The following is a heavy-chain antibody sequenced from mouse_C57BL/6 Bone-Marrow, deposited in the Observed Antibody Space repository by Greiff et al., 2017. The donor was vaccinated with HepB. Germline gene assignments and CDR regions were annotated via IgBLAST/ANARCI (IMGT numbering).Heavy chain of an antibody. CDR3: ARVTTVVASGHWYFDV. D-gene: IGHD1-1*01. Sequence: EVKLEESGGGLVKPGGSLKLSCAASGFTFSSYAMSWVRQTPEKRLEWVATISDGGSYTYYPDNVKGRFTISRDNAKNNLYLQMSHLKSEDTAMYYCARVTTVVASGHWYFDVWGTGTTVTVSS. V-gene: IGHV5-4*03. J-gene: IGHJ1*03. CDR1: GFTFSSYA. CDR2: ISDGGSYT.